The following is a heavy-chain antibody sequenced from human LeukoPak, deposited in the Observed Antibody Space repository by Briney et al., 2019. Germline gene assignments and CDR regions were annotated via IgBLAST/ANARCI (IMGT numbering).Heavy chain of an antibody. V-gene: IGHV1-46*01. Sequence: ASVKVSCKASGGTFSSYAISWVRQAPGQGLEWMGIIYPRGAGTTYAQKLQGRVTMTRDTSTSTAYMDLSSLRSEDTAVYYCASYYGSGSYYNPDYYGMDVWGQGTTVTVSS. CDR1: GGTFSSYA. CDR3: ASYYGSGSYYNPDYYGMDV. D-gene: IGHD3-10*01. CDR2: IYPRGAGT. J-gene: IGHJ6*02.